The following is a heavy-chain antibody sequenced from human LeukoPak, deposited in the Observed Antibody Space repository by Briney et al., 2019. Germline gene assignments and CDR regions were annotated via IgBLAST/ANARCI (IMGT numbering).Heavy chain of an antibody. CDR1: GGSINSYY. CDR3: AREVTWVVGATCVFDY. J-gene: IGHJ4*02. V-gene: IGHV4-38-2*02. CDR2: IYHSGST. Sequence: SETLSLTCTVSGGSINSYYWSWIRQPPGKGLEWIGSIYHSGSTYYNPSLKSRVTISVDTSKNQFSLKLSSVTAADTAVYYCAREVTWVVGATCVFDYWGQGTLVTVSS. D-gene: IGHD1-26*01.